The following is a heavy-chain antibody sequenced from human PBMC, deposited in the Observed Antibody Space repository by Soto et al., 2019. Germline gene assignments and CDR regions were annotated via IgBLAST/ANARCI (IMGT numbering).Heavy chain of an antibody. CDR1: GFTFSSYS. V-gene: IGHV3-21*01. J-gene: IGHJ4*02. CDR2: ISSSSSYI. CDR3: ASIFALGATGGFDY. Sequence: PGGSLRLSCAASGFTFSSYSMNWVRQAPGKGLEWVSSISSSSSYIYYADSVKGRFTISRDNAKNSLYLQMNSLRAEDTAVYYCASIFALGATGGFDYWGQGTLVTVSS. D-gene: IGHD1-26*01.